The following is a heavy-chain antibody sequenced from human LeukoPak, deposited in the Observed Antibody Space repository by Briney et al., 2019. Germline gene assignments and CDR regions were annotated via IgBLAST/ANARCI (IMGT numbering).Heavy chain of an antibody. CDR3: ARDPDGYSYGYADY. Sequence: SGGSLRLSCAASRFTFSSYSMKWVRQAPGKGLEWVSCISSSSSYKYYADSVKGRFTISRDNAKNSLYLQMNSLRVEDTAVYCCARDPDGYSYGYADYWGQGTLVTVSS. D-gene: IGHD5-18*01. J-gene: IGHJ4*02. CDR2: ISSSSSYK. V-gene: IGHV3-21*01. CDR1: RFTFSSYS.